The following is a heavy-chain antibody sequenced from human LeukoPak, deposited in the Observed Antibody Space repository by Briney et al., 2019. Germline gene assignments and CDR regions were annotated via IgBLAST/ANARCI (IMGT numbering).Heavy chain of an antibody. CDR3: AKLSNWNENF. D-gene: IGHD1-20*01. Sequence: GGSLRLSCAASGFTISDYWMSWVRQVPGKGLEWVANIKEDGSEKYYVASVKGRFTISRDNAKNSMYLQMNSLRAEDTAAYYCAKLSNWNENFWGQGTLVTVSS. V-gene: IGHV3-7*05. CDR1: GFTISDYW. J-gene: IGHJ4*02. CDR2: IKEDGSEK.